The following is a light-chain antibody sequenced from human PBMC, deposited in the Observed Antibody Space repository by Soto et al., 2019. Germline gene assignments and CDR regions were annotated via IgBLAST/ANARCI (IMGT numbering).Light chain of an antibody. J-gene: IGKJ2*01. CDR3: QQLSYYPRT. CDR2: AAS. Sequence: IQMTQSPSSLSATVGDRVTITCRASQDVSSYLVWYQQKPGKAPELLIYAASTLQSGVPLRFSGSGSGTEFTLTISSLQPEDFATYYCQQLSYYPRTSGQGTKLEIK. CDR1: QDVSSY. V-gene: IGKV1-9*01.